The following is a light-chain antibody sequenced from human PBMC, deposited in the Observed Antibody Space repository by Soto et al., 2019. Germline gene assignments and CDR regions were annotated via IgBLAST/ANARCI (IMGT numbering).Light chain of an antibody. CDR3: QHRSSWSPFL. J-gene: IGKJ3*01. CDR2: EAS. Sequence: LTQSPATLSLSPGERATLSCRASQSVSRYLAWYQQRPGQVPRLLIYEASNRATGIPARFSGSGSGTDFTLTISRLEPEDSAVYYCQHRSSWSPFLFGPGTRLEI. V-gene: IGKV3-11*01. CDR1: QSVSRY.